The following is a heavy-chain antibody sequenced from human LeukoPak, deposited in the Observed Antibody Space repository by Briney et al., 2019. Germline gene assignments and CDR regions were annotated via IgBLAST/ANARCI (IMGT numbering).Heavy chain of an antibody. Sequence: GGSLRLSCAASGFTFSSYAMSWVRQAPGKGLEWVASLVGSGRIKYHADSVKGRFTISRDNSKNMLYLQMNSLRVEDTAVYYCVRQLHYYDSNGYYFEYWGQGALVTVSP. D-gene: IGHD3-22*01. CDR1: GFTFSSYA. V-gene: IGHV3-23*01. CDR3: VRQLHYYDSNGYYFEY. J-gene: IGHJ4*02. CDR2: LVGSGRIK.